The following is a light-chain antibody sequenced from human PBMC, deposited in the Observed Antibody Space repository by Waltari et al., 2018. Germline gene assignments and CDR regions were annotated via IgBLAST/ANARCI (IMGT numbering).Light chain of an antibody. CDR3: QQSYSTPRT. CDR2: AAS. Sequence: DIQMTQSPSSLSASGGDRVTITYRASQSSSNSLNWYQQKPGKAPKLLSYAASSLQSGVPSRFSGSGSGTDFTLTISSLQPEDFATYYCQQSYSTPRTFGQGTKVEIK. V-gene: IGKV1-39*01. CDR1: QSSSNS. J-gene: IGKJ1*01.